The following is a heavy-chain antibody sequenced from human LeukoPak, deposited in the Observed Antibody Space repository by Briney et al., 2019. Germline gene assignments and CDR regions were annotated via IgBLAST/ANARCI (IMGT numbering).Heavy chain of an antibody. Sequence: GESLKISCKGSGYRFTNYWIGWVRQMPGKGLEWMGIIYPGDSDTRYSPSFQGQVTISADKSISTAYLQWSSLKASDTAMYYCARRMGYCSSTSCSAADYWGQGTLVTVSS. J-gene: IGHJ4*02. CDR3: ARRMGYCSSTSCSAADY. CDR1: GYRFTNYW. D-gene: IGHD2-2*01. V-gene: IGHV5-51*01. CDR2: IYPGDSDT.